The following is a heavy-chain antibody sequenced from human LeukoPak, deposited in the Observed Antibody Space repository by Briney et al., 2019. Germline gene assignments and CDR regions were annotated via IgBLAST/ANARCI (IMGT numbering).Heavy chain of an antibody. Sequence: GGSLRLSCAASGFTFSNYAMSWVRQAPGKGLEWVSALSGSGDNTYYADSVKGRFTISRDNSKNTLYLQMNSLGAEDTALYYCARPASRGVGRYFDLWGRGSLVTVSS. CDR1: GFTFSNYA. J-gene: IGHJ2*01. CDR2: LSGSGDNT. V-gene: IGHV3-23*01. CDR3: ARPASRGVGRYFDL. D-gene: IGHD3-10*01.